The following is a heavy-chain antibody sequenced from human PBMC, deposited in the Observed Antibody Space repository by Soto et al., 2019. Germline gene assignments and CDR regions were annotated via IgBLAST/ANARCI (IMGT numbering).Heavy chain of an antibody. CDR1: GGSTGSGGFY. D-gene: IGHD4-17*01. Sequence: QVQLQESGPGLVKTSQTLSLTCTVSGGSTGSGGFYWSWIRQHPGKGLEWIGYIYYTGAAYYSPSLKSRATISFDTSENQFSLNLDSVTAADTAVYYCSRADYGDRGLAFDSWGQGTLVTVSS. CDR2: IYYTGAA. CDR3: SRADYGDRGLAFDS. V-gene: IGHV4-31*03. J-gene: IGHJ4*02.